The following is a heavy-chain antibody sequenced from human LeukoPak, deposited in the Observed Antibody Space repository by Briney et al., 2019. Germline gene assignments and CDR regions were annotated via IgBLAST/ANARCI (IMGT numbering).Heavy chain of an antibody. CDR1: GGSISSYY. Sequence: SETLSLTCTVSGGSISSYYWSWIRQPPGKGLEWIGYIYYSGSTNYNPSLKSRVTISVDTSKNQFSLKLSSVTAADTAVYYCASLGTHDFWSSFLESGAFDIWGQGTMVTVSS. CDR3: ASLGTHDFWSSFLESGAFDI. CDR2: IYYSGST. V-gene: IGHV4-59*01. D-gene: IGHD3-3*01. J-gene: IGHJ3*02.